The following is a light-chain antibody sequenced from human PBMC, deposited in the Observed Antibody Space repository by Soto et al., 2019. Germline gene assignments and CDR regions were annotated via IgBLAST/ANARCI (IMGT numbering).Light chain of an antibody. V-gene: IGLV2-11*01. Sequence: QSALTQPRSVSGSPGQSVTISCTGISSDVGLYNYVSWYQQYPGKAPKFMISDVNKRPSGVPDRFSGSKSGNTASLTISGLQAEDEADYYCCSYAGSYTLVFGGGTKLTVL. CDR1: SSDVGLYNY. J-gene: IGLJ3*02. CDR3: CSYAGSYTLV. CDR2: DVN.